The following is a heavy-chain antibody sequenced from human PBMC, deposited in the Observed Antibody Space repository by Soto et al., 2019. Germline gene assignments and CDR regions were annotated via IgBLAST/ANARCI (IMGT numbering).Heavy chain of an antibody. CDR2: INHSGST. D-gene: IGHD2-8*02. J-gene: IGHJ4*02. V-gene: IGHV4-34*01. CDR1: VGSFSGYY. Sequence: SETLSLTYAVYVGSFSGYYWSWIRQPPGKGLEWGWEINHSGSTNYSPSLKSRVTISVDTSKNQFSLKLSSVTAADTAVYYCARGSWCFEYVGQGTLVNASS. CDR3: ARGSWCFEY.